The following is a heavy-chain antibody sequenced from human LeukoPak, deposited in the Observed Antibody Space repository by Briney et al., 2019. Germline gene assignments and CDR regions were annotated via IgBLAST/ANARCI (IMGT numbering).Heavy chain of an antibody. J-gene: IGHJ6*02. CDR2: IYTTGST. Sequence: SQTLSLTCTVSGGSISSGTYYWTWIRQPAGKGLEWIGRIYTTGSTNYNPSLKSRVTISVDTSKNQFSLKLSSVTAADTAVYYCARESAAAGSYYYYGMDVWGQGTTVTVSS. CDR3: ARESAAAGSYYYYGMDV. CDR1: GGSISSGTYY. D-gene: IGHD6-13*01. V-gene: IGHV4-61*02.